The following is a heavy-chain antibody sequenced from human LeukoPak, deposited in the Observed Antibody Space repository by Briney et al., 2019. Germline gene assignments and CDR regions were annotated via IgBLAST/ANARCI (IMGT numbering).Heavy chain of an antibody. CDR3: ARVGFGNTPHPIDY. CDR2: ISYSGST. D-gene: IGHD4-23*01. Sequence: SETLSLTCTFSGDSISSSYWSWIRQPPGRGLEWIGYISYSGSTNYNPSLKSRVTISVDTSKNQFSLKLTSVTAADTAVYYCARVGFGNTPHPIDYWGQGTLVTVSS. CDR1: GDSISSSY. J-gene: IGHJ4*02. V-gene: IGHV4-59*08.